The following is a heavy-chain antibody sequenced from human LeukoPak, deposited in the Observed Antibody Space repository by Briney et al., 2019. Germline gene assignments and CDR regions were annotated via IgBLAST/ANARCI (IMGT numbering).Heavy chain of an antibody. CDR2: ISAYNGNT. CDR3: ARDGAPGYSYGGY. D-gene: IGHD5-18*01. J-gene: IGHJ4*02. CDR1: GYTFTTYG. Sequence: ASVKVSCKASGYTFTTYGISWVRQAPGQGLEWMGGISAYNGNTNYAQKLQGRVAMTTDTSTSTAYMERRSLRSDDTAVYYCARDGAPGYSYGGYWGQGTLVTVSS. V-gene: IGHV1-18*01.